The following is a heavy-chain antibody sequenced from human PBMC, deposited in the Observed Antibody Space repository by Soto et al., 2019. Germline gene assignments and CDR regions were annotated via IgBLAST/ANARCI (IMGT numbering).Heavy chain of an antibody. CDR3: VRGGGGGQFDY. CDR2: ISINSTYR. CDR1: GFSLSDVY. V-gene: IGHV3-11*06. J-gene: IGHJ4*02. Sequence: QIQLVESGGGLVKPGGSLRLSCAASGFSLSDVYMSWIRQPPWKGLEWVSSISINSTYREYADSVKGRHTISRDNAKNSLYLQMNSLRGEDTAVYYCVRGGGGGQFDYWGQGALVSVSS. D-gene: IGHD2-21*01.